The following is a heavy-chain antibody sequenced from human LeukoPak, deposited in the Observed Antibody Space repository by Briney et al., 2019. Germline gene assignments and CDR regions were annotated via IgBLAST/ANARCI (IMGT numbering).Heavy chain of an antibody. CDR1: GYSFTNYW. CDR2: IYPGDSNT. Sequence: GESLKISCKGSGYSFTNYWIGWVRQMPGKGLEWMGIIYPGDSNTRYRPSFQGQVTISADKSITTAYLQWRSLKASDTAMYYCARLGSSGVYYSALWGQGTLVTVSS. D-gene: IGHD3-22*01. J-gene: IGHJ4*02. V-gene: IGHV5-51*01. CDR3: ARLGSSGVYYSAL.